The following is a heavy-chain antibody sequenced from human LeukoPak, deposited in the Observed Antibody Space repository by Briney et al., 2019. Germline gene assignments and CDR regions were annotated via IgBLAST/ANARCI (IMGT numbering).Heavy chain of an antibody. CDR2: FDPNSGGT. D-gene: IGHD5-12*01. V-gene: IGHV1-2*02. Sequence: GASVRVSCKASGYTLTGYYMHWVRQAPGQGLEWMGWFDPNSGGTNFAQKFQGRVTMTTDTSITTAYMELTRLRSDDTAVYYCANWAATIRNFNYWGQGTLVTVSS. CDR1: GYTLTGYY. CDR3: ANWAATIRNFNY. J-gene: IGHJ4*02.